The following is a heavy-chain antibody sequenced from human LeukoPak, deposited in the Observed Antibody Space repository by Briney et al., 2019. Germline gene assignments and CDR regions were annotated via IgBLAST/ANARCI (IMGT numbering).Heavy chain of an antibody. J-gene: IGHJ4*02. CDR2: IYPGDSDT. CDR1: GYTFTTYW. Sequence: GESLKISCKGSGYTFTTYWIGWVRQMPGKGLEWMGIIYPGDSDTRHSPSFQGQVTISADKSITTAYLQWSSLKASDTAMYYCARVMTTLTGFDFWGQGTLVTVSS. D-gene: IGHD2/OR15-2a*01. CDR3: ARVMTTLTGFDF. V-gene: IGHV5-51*01.